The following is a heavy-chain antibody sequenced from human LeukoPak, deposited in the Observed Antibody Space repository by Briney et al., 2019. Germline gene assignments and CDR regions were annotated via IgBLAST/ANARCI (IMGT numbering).Heavy chain of an antibody. CDR3: ARYCSSTSCLPFDY. CDR2: MNPNSGNT. Sequence: ASVKVSCKASGYTFTSYDINWVRQATGQGLEWMGWMNPNSGNTGYAQKFQGRVTITRNTSISTAYMELSSLRSEDTAVYYCARYCSSTSCLPFDYWGQGTLVTVS. CDR1: GYTFTSYD. D-gene: IGHD2-2*01. V-gene: IGHV1-8*03. J-gene: IGHJ4*02.